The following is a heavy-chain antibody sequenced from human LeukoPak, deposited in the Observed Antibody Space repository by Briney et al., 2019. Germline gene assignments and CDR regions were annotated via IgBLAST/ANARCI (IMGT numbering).Heavy chain of an antibody. CDR3: ARGPLGSRWWYAFDI. J-gene: IGHJ3*02. D-gene: IGHD2-15*01. CDR2: MNPNSGNT. V-gene: IGHV1-8*03. CDR1: GYTFTSYD. Sequence: ASVKVPCKASGYTFTSYDINWVRQATGQGLEWMGWMNPNSGNTGYAQKFQGRVTITRNTSISTAYMELSSLRSEDTAVYYCARGPLGSRWWYAFDIWGQGTMVTVSS.